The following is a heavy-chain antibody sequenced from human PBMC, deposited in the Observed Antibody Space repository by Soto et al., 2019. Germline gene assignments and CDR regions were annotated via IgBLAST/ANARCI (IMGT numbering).Heavy chain of an antibody. D-gene: IGHD6-19*01. CDR3: ARDTGYSSGQVPESFDI. J-gene: IGHJ3*02. Sequence: ESGGGLVKPGGSLRLSCAASGFTFSSYTMIWVRQAPGKGLEWVSCISTSSNYIFYGDSVKGRFTISRDNAKKSLYLQMNSLRAEDTAVYYCARDTGYSSGQVPESFDIWGQGTMVTVSS. V-gene: IGHV3-21*01. CDR1: GFTFSSYT. CDR2: ISTSSNYI.